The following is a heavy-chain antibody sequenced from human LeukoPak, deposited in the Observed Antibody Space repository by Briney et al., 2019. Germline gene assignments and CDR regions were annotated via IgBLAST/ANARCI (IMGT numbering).Heavy chain of an antibody. CDR3: ARVATEEHDYGDYALGAFDI. CDR2: IIPLLGIA. CDR1: GGTFSSYA. Sequence: GASVKVSCKASGGTFSSYAISWVRQAPGQGLEWMGRIIPLLGIANYAQKFQGRVTITADKSTSTAYMELSSLRSEDTAVYYCARVATEEHDYGDYALGAFDIWGQGTMVTVSS. D-gene: IGHD4-17*01. V-gene: IGHV1-69*04. J-gene: IGHJ3*02.